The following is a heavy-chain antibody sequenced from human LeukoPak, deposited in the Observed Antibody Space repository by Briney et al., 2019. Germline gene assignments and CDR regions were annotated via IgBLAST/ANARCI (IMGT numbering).Heavy chain of an antibody. CDR1: GGTFSSYA. CDR2: IIPIFGTA. J-gene: IGHJ6*03. V-gene: IGHV1-69*13. CDR3: ARWARGYSYGSGYMDV. D-gene: IGHD5-18*01. Sequence: SVKVSCKASGGTFSSYAISWVRQAPGRGLEWMGGIIPIFGTANYAQKFQGRVTITADESTSTAYMELSSLRSEDTAVYYCARWARGYSYGSGYMDVWGKGTTVTVSS.